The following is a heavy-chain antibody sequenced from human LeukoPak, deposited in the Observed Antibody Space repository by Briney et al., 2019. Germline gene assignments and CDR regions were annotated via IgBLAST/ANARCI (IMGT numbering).Heavy chain of an antibody. CDR2: INPNSGGT. J-gene: IGHJ4*02. V-gene: IGHV1-2*02. CDR3: ARDIVPTVGVRRGLLF. D-gene: IGHD5-12*01. CDR1: GYTFTGYY. Sequence: ASVKVSCKASGYTFTGYYMHWVRQAPGQGLEWMGWINPNSGGTNYAQKFQGRVTMTRDTSISTAYMELSRLKSDDTAMYYCARDIVPTVGVRRGLLFWGQGTLVTVSS.